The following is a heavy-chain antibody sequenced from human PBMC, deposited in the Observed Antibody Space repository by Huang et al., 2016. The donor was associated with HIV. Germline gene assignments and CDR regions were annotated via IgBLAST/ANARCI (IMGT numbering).Heavy chain of an antibody. V-gene: IGHV4-34*01. CDR1: GGSVRGYF. Sequence: QVQLQQWGAGLLKPSETLSLTCAVYGGSVRGYFWSWIRQPPGKGLEWMGEINHGGTTNYNPSLRIRVPMSVDTSKNQFSLKLTSVTAADTGLYFCARGGAAAGAFWGQGSLVTVSS. CDR3: ARGGAAAGAF. J-gene: IGHJ4*02. CDR2: INHGGTT. D-gene: IGHD6-13*01.